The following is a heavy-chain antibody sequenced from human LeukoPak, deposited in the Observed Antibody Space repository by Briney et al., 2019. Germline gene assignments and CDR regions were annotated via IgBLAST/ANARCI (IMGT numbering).Heavy chain of an antibody. V-gene: IGHV1-18*01. CDR3: ARDWWELPPPPLYYYYGMDV. Sequence: ASVKVSCKASGYTFTSYGISWVRHAPGQGLEWMGWISAYNGNTNYAQKLQGRVTMTTDTSTSTAYMELRSLRSDDTAVYYCARDWWELPPPPLYYYYGMDVWGQGTTVTVSS. CDR1: GYTFTSYG. J-gene: IGHJ6*02. D-gene: IGHD1-26*01. CDR2: ISAYNGNT.